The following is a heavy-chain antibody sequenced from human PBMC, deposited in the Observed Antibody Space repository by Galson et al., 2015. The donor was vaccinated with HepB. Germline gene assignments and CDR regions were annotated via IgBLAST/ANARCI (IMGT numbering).Heavy chain of an antibody. D-gene: IGHD3-3*01. J-gene: IGHJ6*03. V-gene: IGHV3-30-3*01. CDR1: GFTFHFYA. CDR3: ARDGQNFWSDYRSSYSYMDG. Sequence: SLRLSCAASGFTFHFYAMHWVRQAPGKGLEWVAGISHDENYRYYRDSVKDRFTISRDNSKNTLYLQMNSLRTEDTAVFYCARDGQNFWSDYRSSYSYMDGCGKGTTVTVSS. CDR2: ISHDENYR.